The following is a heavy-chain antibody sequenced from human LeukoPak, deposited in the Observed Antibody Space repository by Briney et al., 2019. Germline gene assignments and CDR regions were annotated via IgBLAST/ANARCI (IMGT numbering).Heavy chain of an antibody. CDR1: GYTFTSYY. V-gene: IGHV1-46*01. J-gene: IGHJ4*02. CDR2: INPSGGST. Sequence: ASVKVSCKASGYTFTSYYMHWVRQAPGQGLEWMGIINPSGGSTSYAQKFQGRVTMTRDTSTSTVYMELSSLRSEDTAVYYCARVGGRNYYDSSGYYLEAFDYWGQGTLVTVFS. CDR3: ARVGGRNYYDSSGYYLEAFDY. D-gene: IGHD3-22*01.